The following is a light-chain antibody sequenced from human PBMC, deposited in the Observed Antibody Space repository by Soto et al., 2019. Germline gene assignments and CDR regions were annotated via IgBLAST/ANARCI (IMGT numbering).Light chain of an antibody. J-gene: IGKJ5*01. CDR2: SAS. V-gene: IGKV1-39*01. CDR3: QQSYIPPIT. Sequence: DIHIAQSPSSLSASLGYMVAITFRATQNIGSYLNWYQQKPGIAPKVLIFSASRLQSGVPSRFSGSGFGTEFTLTISSLQPEDFATYYCQQSYIPPITFGQGTRLEIK. CDR1: QNIGSY.